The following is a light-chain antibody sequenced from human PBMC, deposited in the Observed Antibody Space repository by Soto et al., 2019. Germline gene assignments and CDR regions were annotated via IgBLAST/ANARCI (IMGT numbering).Light chain of an antibody. Sequence: EIVMTQSPATLSVSPGERATLSCRASQYISSSLAWYQQKAGQAPRLLIYGASTRATGVPARFSGSGSGTDFTLTISSLQSEDFAVYYCQQYDDWWAFGQGTKVEIK. J-gene: IGKJ1*01. V-gene: IGKV3-15*01. CDR2: GAS. CDR3: QQYDDWWA. CDR1: QYISSS.